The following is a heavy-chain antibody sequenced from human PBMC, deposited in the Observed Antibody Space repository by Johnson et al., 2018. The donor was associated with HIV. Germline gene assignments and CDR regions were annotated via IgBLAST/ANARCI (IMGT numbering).Heavy chain of an antibody. V-gene: IGHV3-20*04. Sequence: VQLVESGGGLVQPGGSLRLSCAASGFTFDDYGMSWVRQAPGKGLEWVSGINWHGGSTGYADSVKGRFTISRDNSKNKLYLQMNSLGAEDTAVYSCARAVTPFGDWEAFDIWGQGTMVTVSS. CDR3: ARAVTPFGDWEAFDI. D-gene: IGHD3-10*01. J-gene: IGHJ3*02. CDR1: GFTFDDYG. CDR2: INWHGGST.